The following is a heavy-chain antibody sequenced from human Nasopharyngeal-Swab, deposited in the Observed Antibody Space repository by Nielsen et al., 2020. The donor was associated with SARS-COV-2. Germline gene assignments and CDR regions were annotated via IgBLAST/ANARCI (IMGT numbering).Heavy chain of an antibody. CDR2: ISGSGGST. V-gene: IGHV3-23*01. Sequence: GGSLRLSCAASGFTFSSYAMSWVRQAPGKGLEWVSAISGSGGSTYYADSVKGRFTISRDNAKNSLYLQMNSLRAEDTAVYYCARDRSGYSHGYDGATNWFDPWGQGTLVTVSS. J-gene: IGHJ5*02. D-gene: IGHD5-18*01. CDR3: ARDRSGYSHGYDGATNWFDP. CDR1: GFTFSSYA.